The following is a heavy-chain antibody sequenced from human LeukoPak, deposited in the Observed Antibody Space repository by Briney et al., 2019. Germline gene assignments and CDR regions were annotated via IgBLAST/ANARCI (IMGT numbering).Heavy chain of an antibody. J-gene: IGHJ6*02. V-gene: IGHV1-2*02. Sequence: ASVKVSCKASGYTFTGYYMHWVRQAPGQGLEWMGWINPNSGGTNYAQKFQGRVTMTRDTSISTAYMELSRLRSDDTAVYYCAGEIVTIFGVAPESYYYYGMDVWGQGTTVTVSS. CDR1: GYTFTGYY. CDR3: AGEIVTIFGVAPESYYYYGMDV. CDR2: INPNSGGT. D-gene: IGHD3-3*01.